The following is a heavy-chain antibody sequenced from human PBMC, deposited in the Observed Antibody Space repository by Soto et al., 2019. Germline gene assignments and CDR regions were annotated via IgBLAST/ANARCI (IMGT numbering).Heavy chain of an antibody. J-gene: IGHJ6*02. CDR3: ARDLASMVRGVITYYGMDV. Sequence: ASVKVSCKASGYTFTSYYMHWVRQAPGQGLEWMGIINPSGGSTRYAQKFQGRVTMTRDTATSTVYMELSSLRSEDTAVYYRARDLASMVRGVITYYGMDVWGQGTTVTVSS. CDR2: INPSGGST. D-gene: IGHD3-10*01. V-gene: IGHV1-46*01. CDR1: GYTFTSYY.